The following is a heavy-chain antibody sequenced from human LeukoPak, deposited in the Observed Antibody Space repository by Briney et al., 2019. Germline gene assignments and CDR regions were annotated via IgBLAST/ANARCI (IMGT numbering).Heavy chain of an antibody. V-gene: IGHV1-69*04. CDR1: GGTFSSYA. D-gene: IGHD3-22*01. CDR3: ARDLSGYYDSSGYDPY. Sequence: GASVKVSCKASGGTFSSYAISWVRQAPGQGLEWMGRIIPILGIANYAQKLQGRVTITADKSTSTAYMELSSLRSEDTAVYYCARDLSGYYDSSGYDPYWGQGTLVTVSS. CDR2: IIPILGIA. J-gene: IGHJ4*02.